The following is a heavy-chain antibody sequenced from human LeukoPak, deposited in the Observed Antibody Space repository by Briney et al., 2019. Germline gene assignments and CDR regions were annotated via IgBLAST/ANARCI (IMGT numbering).Heavy chain of an antibody. CDR2: VKGDTDGGTI. CDR3: ATGSGYKNDN. Sequence: GGSLRLSCAASGFTFSNAWMSWDRQAPGKGLDWVGRVKGDTDGGTIDYAAPVKGRFTISRDDSESTLYLHMNSLKTEDSAVYYCATGSGYKNDNWGQGTLVTVSS. J-gene: IGHJ4*02. CDR1: GFTFSNAW. V-gene: IGHV3-15*01. D-gene: IGHD6-19*01.